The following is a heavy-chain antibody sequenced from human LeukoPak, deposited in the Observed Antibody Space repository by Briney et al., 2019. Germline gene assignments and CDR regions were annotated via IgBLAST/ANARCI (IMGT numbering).Heavy chain of an antibody. V-gene: IGHV3-23*01. J-gene: IGHJ4*02. CDR1: GFTFSRYA. D-gene: IGHD6-13*01. Sequence: GGSLRLSCAASGFTFSRYAMSWVRQAPGKGLEWVSTIRGSGTFPYYADSVKGRFTISRDDSKNTLYLQMNSLRAEDTAVYYCAKVSGPDSLLLQQPAYFDYWGQGTLVTVSS. CDR2: IRGSGTFP. CDR3: AKVSGPDSLLLQQPAYFDY.